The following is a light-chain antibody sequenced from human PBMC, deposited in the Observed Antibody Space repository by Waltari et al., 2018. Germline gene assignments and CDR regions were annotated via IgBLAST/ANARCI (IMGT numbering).Light chain of an antibody. J-gene: IGKJ4*01. Sequence: DIVMTQSPDSLAVSLGDRATLTCRSSQSVSSDSNNKNYLAWYQQKPGQPPKLLINWASTRESGVPDRFSGSGSGTAFTLTISSLQAEDVALYYCQQFYSSPLTFGGGTKVEIK. CDR1: QSVSSDSNNKNY. CDR3: QQFYSSPLT. CDR2: WAS. V-gene: IGKV4-1*01.